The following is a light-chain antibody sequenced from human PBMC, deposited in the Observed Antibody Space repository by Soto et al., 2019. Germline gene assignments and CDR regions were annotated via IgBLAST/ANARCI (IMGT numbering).Light chain of an antibody. V-gene: IGLV1-40*01. CDR3: QSSDSSLSGYV. CDR2: GTS. J-gene: IGLJ1*01. Sequence: QSVLTQPPSVSVAPGQRVTISCTGSSSNIGAGYYVHWYQQLPGPAPKLLIYGTSNRPSGVPDRFSGSKSGTSASLAITGLQAENEADYYCQSSDSSLSGYVFGTGTKLTVL. CDR1: SSNIGAGYY.